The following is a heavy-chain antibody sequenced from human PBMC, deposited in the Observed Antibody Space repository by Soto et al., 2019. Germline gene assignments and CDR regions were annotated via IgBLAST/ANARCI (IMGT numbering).Heavy chain of an antibody. D-gene: IGHD1-1*01. J-gene: IGHJ6*02. CDR2: IMPIFRTP. V-gene: IGHV1-69*12. CDR3: ARDNDRPQLGGNYYYILDV. CDR1: GGTFRNSA. Sequence: QVQLEQSGAEVKKPGSSVKVSCKASGGTFRNSAISWVRQAPGQGLEWMGGIMPIFRTPDYAQKFQGRVTITEDESTSTGYMELSGLRSDDTAVYYSARDNDRPQLGGNYYYILDVWGHGTTVTVS.